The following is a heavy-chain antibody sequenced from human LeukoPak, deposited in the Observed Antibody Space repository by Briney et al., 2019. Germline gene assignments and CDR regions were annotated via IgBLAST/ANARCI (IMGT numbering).Heavy chain of an antibody. V-gene: IGHV3-21*01. J-gene: IGHJ4*02. CDR2: ISSSSSYI. CDR3: ARVRGDYGFLSDY. CDR1: GFTFSSYS. D-gene: IGHD3-3*01. Sequence: PGGSLRLSCAASGFTFSSYSMNWVRQAPGKGLERVSSISSSSSYIYYADPVKGRFTISRDNAKNSLYLQMNSLRAEDTAVYYCARVRGDYGFLSDYWGQGTLVTVSS.